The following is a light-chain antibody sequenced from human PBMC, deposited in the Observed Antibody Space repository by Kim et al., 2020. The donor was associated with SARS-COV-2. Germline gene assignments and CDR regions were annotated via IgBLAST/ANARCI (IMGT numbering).Light chain of an antibody. CDR1: QSVSSW. CDR2: KTT. Sequence: SASVGARVTITCRASQSVSSWVAWYQQKPGKAPNLLIYKTTNLERGVPSRFSGSGSGTEFTLTLSSLQPDDFATYYCQQYNTNWYTFGQGTKLEI. J-gene: IGKJ2*01. V-gene: IGKV1-5*03. CDR3: QQYNTNWYT.